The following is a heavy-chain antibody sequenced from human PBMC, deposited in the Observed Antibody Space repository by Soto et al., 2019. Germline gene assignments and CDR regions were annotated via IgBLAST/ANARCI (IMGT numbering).Heavy chain of an antibody. J-gene: IGHJ4*02. D-gene: IGHD3-10*01. Sequence: SETLSLTCAVYGGSFSGYYWSWIRQPPGKGLEWIGEINHSGSTNYNPSLKSRVTISVDTSKNQFSLKLSSVTAADTAVYYCARGRITMVRGVIITTYFDYWGQGTLVTVSS. CDR2: INHSGST. CDR3: ARGRITMVRGVIITTYFDY. CDR1: GGSFSGYY. V-gene: IGHV4-34*01.